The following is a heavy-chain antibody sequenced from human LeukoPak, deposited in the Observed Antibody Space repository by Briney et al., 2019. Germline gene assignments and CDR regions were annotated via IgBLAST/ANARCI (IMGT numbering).Heavy chain of an antibody. D-gene: IGHD3-22*01. J-gene: IGHJ4*02. CDR2: IWYDGSNE. CDR3: ARDPDSSGYYYSYFDY. V-gene: IGHV3-33*01. CDR1: GFTFSNYG. Sequence: PGGSLRLSCAASGFTFSNYGMHWVRQAPGKGLQWVAVIWYDGSNEYYTGSVKGRFTISRDNAKNSLYLQMNSLRAEDTAVYYCARDPDSSGYYYSYFDYWGLGTLVTVSS.